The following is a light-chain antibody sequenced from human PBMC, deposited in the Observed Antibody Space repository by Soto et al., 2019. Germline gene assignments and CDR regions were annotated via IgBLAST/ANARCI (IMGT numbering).Light chain of an antibody. Sequence: EIVLTQSPATLSVSPGERATLSRRASQSVSSNLAWYQQKPGQAPRLLIYGASSRAPGIPARFSGSGSGTEFTLTISSLQSEDFAVYYCQHYSNLPLTFGGGAKVEIK. CDR2: GAS. V-gene: IGKV3-15*01. CDR3: QHYSNLPLT. CDR1: QSVSSN. J-gene: IGKJ4*01.